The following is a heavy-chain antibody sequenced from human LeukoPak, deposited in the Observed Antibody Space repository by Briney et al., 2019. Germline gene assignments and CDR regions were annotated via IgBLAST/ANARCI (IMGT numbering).Heavy chain of an antibody. Sequence: PGGSLRLSCAASGFTFSSYAMTWVRQAPGMGLEWVSIVTSGGGGYTFYADSVKGRFTISRDNSKNTLYMQMNSLRVEDTAVYYCARDLSYSRSSGGSFDYWGQGTLVTVSS. V-gene: IGHV3-23*01. CDR1: GFTFSSYA. D-gene: IGHD6-6*01. CDR2: TSGGGGYT. J-gene: IGHJ4*02. CDR3: ARDLSYSRSSGGSFDY.